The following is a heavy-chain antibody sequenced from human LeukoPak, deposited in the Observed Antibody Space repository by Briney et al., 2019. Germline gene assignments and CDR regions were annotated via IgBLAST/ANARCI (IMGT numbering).Heavy chain of an antibody. Sequence: GGSLRLSCAASGFTFSSYAMHWVRQAPGKGLEWVAVISYDGSNKYYADSVKGRFTISRDNSKNTLYLQMNSLRAEDTAVYYCARDPLFESSGLHFDYWGQGTLVTVSS. CDR3: ARDPLFESSGLHFDY. D-gene: IGHD6-25*01. J-gene: IGHJ4*02. CDR1: GFTFSSYA. V-gene: IGHV3-30-3*01. CDR2: ISYDGSNK.